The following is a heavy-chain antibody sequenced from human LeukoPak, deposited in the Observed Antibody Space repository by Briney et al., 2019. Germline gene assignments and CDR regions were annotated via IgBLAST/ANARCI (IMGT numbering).Heavy chain of an antibody. Sequence: PSETLSLTCTVSGGSISSYYWSWIRQPPGKGLEWIGYIYYSGSTNYNPSLKSRVTISVDTSKNQFSLKLSSVTAAGTAVYYCARVYYYDSSGYYYFDYWGQGTLITVSS. CDR2: IYYSGST. CDR1: GGSISSYY. D-gene: IGHD3-22*01. V-gene: IGHV4-59*01. J-gene: IGHJ4*02. CDR3: ARVYYYDSSGYYYFDY.